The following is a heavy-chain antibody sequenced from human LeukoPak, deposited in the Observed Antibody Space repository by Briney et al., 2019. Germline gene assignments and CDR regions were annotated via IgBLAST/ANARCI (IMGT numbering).Heavy chain of an antibody. J-gene: IGHJ3*02. V-gene: IGHV3-21*01. CDR3: ARVRYCSGGSCYWETGAFDI. CDR1: GFTFSSYS. Sequence: GGSLRLSCAASGFTFSSYSMNWVRQAPGKGLEWVSSISSSSSYIYYADSVKGRFTISRDNAKNSLYLQMNSLRAEDTAVYYCARVRYCSGGSCYWETGAFDIWGQGTMVTVSS. CDR2: ISSSSSYI. D-gene: IGHD2-15*01.